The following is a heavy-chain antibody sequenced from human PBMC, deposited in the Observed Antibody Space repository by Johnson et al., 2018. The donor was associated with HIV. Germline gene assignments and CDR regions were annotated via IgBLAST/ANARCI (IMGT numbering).Heavy chain of an antibody. CDR1: GFTFSDYY. V-gene: IGHV3-13*01. CDR3: VRGSGSYYWVKSAFDI. CDR2: IGTAGDT. J-gene: IGHJ3*02. Sequence: VQLVESGGGLVKPGGSLRLSCAASGFTFSDYYMSWIRQAPGKGLEWVSAIGTAGDTYYPGSLKGRFTNSRENAKNSLYLQMTTLRAEDTAVYYCVRGSGSYYWVKSAFDIWGQGTMVTVSS. D-gene: IGHD1-26*01.